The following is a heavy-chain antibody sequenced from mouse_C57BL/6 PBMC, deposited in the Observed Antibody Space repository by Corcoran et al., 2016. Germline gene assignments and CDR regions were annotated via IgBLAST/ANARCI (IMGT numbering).Heavy chain of an antibody. Sequence: DVQLQESGPGLVKPSQSLSLTCSVTGYSITSGYYWNWIRQFPGNKREWMGYISYDGSNNYNPSLKNRISITRDTSKNQFFLKLNSVTTEDTATYYCARKASDGYYFDYWGQGTTLTVSS. D-gene: IGHD2-3*01. J-gene: IGHJ2*01. CDR3: ARKASDGYYFDY. V-gene: IGHV3-6*01. CDR2: ISYDGSN. CDR1: GYSITSGYY.